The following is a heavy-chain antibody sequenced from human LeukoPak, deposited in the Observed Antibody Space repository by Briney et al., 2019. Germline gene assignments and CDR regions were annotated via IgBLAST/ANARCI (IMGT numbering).Heavy chain of an antibody. Sequence: GGSLRLSCAASGFTLSSYSMNWVRQAPGKGLEWVSSISSSSSYIYYADSVKGRFTISRDNSKNTLYLQMNSLRAEDTAVYYCAKDPKYSSSWSYFDYWGQGTLVTVSS. D-gene: IGHD6-13*01. CDR3: AKDPKYSSSWSYFDY. CDR1: GFTLSSYS. V-gene: IGHV3-21*01. J-gene: IGHJ4*02. CDR2: ISSSSSYI.